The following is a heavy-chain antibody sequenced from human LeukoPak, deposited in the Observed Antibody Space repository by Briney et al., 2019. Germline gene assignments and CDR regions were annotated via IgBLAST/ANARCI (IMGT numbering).Heavy chain of an antibody. CDR3: ASAREYCGSAECYEYFQH. V-gene: IGHV3-53*01. CDR1: GFTVGTNS. CDR2: IYSGGST. D-gene: IGHD2-21*01. Sequence: GGSLRLSCAASGFTVGTNSMSWVRQSPGKGLEWVSVIYSGGSTYYADSVNGRFTISRDNSRDTLLLQMNSLRAEDTALYYCASAREYCGSAECYEYFQHWGQGTLVTVSS. J-gene: IGHJ1*01.